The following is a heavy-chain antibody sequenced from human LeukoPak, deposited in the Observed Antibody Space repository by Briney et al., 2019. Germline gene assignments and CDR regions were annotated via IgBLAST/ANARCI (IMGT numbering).Heavy chain of an antibody. D-gene: IGHD2-15*01. CDR2: ITGRGGSA. CDR1: GFTFSSYA. J-gene: IGHJ4*02. V-gene: IGHV3-23*01. Sequence: GGSLRLSCAASGFTFSSYAMSWVRQAPGKGLEWVSGITGRGGSAYYADSVKGRFTISRDNSQNTLYLQMDSLRAADTAVYFCASRYCSGGSCYNRYYFDYWGQGSLVTVSS. CDR3: ASRYCSGGSCYNRYYFDY.